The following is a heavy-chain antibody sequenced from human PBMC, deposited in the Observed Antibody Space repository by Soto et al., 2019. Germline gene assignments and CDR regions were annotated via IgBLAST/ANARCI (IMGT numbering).Heavy chain of an antibody. CDR2: ISYDGSNK. J-gene: IGHJ4*02. Sequence: GGSLRLSCAASGFTFSSYGMHWVRQAPGKGLEWVAVISYDGSNKYYADSVKGRFTISRDNSKSTLYLQMNSLRAEDTAVYYCAKDRGPIDYWGQGTLVTVSS. D-gene: IGHD5-12*01. V-gene: IGHV3-30*18. CDR1: GFTFSSYG. CDR3: AKDRGPIDY.